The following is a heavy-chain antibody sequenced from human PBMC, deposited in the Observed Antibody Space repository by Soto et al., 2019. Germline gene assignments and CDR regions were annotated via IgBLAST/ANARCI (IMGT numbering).Heavy chain of an antibody. Sequence: LSLTCTVSGGSISSYYWSWIRQPPGKGLEWIGYIYYSGSTNYNPSLKSRVTISVDTSKNQFSLKLSSVTAADTAVYYCARQYYYDSSGYRHAFDIWGQGTMVTVSS. CDR1: GGSISSYY. J-gene: IGHJ3*02. V-gene: IGHV4-59*08. CDR2: IYYSGST. CDR3: ARQYYYDSSGYRHAFDI. D-gene: IGHD3-22*01.